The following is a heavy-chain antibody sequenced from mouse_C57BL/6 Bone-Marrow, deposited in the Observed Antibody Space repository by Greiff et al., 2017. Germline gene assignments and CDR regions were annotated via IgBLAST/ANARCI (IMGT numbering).Heavy chain of an antibody. CDR1: GFTFSSYA. Sequence: DVMLVQSGAGLVKPGGSLKLSCAASGFTFSSYAMPWVRQSPEKRLEWVAYISSGGDYIYYAATVKGRSTISRDNARNTLYLQLSSLTSEDTSIYYCTVECAMVTSTGYYFDYWGQGTTLTVSS. J-gene: IGHJ2*01. CDR2: ISSGGDYI. V-gene: IGHV5-9-1*02. D-gene: IGHD2-2*01. CDR3: TVECAMVTSTGYYFDY.